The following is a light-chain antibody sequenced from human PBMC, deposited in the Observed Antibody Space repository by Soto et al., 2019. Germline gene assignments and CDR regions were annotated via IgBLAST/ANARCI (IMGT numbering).Light chain of an antibody. CDR1: QSVSSSY. J-gene: IGKJ1*01. CDR2: GAS. CDR3: QQYGSSPT. Sequence: EIVLTQSPGTLSLSPGERATLSCRASQSVSSSYLAWYQQKPGQAPRLLMYGASSRATGIPDRFGGSGSGTDFPLTISRLEPEDFAVYYCQQYGSSPTFGQGTKVEIK. V-gene: IGKV3-20*01.